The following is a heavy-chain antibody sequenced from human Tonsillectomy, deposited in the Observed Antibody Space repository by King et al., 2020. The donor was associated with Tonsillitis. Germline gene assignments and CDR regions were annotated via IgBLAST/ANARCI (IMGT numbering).Heavy chain of an antibody. CDR2: MYSGGST. J-gene: IGHJ4*02. D-gene: IGHD6-13*01. CDR1: GFSVDNKY. Sequence: VQLVESGGGVVQPGGSLRLSCVASGFSVDNKYMTGVRQAPGKGLEWVATMYSGGSTDYSDPVQGRVTISRQKSKNTLYLRMNSLRVDDTAVYYCSKAAGGGNFVVCGGQGASVTVSS. CDR3: SKAAGGGNFVVC. V-gene: IGHV3-53*04.